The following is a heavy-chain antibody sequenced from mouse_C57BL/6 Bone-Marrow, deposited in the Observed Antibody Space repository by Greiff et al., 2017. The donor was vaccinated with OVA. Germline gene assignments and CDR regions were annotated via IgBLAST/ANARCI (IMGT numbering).Heavy chain of an antibody. CDR3: ATLNWYFDV. V-gene: IGHV5-4*03. CDR2: ISDGGSYT. Sequence: EVKLVESGGGLVKPGGSLKLSCAASGFTFSSYAMSWVRQTPEKRLEWVATISDGGSYTYYPDNVKGRFTISRDNAKNNLYLQMGHLKSEDTAMYYCATLNWYFDVWGTGTTVTVSS. J-gene: IGHJ1*03. CDR1: GFTFSSYA.